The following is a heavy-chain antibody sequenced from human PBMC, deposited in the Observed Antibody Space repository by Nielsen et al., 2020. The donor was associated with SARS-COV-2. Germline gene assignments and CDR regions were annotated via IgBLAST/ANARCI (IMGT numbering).Heavy chain of an antibody. Sequence: LSLTCAASGFTFSSYAMHWVRQAPGKGLEWVAVISYDGSNKYYADSVKGRFTISRDNSKNTLYLQMNSLRAEDTAVYYCARDGVLNCSSTSCYVAYYFDYWGQGTLVTVSS. V-gene: IGHV3-30-3*01. CDR3: ARDGVLNCSSTSCYVAYYFDY. D-gene: IGHD2-2*01. CDR1: GFTFSSYA. CDR2: ISYDGSNK. J-gene: IGHJ4*02.